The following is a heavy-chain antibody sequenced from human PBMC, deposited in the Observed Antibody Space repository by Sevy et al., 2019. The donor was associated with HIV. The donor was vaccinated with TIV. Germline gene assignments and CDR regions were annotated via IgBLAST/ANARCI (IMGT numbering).Heavy chain of an antibody. V-gene: IGHV3-74*03. CDR2: VNNDGSVT. CDR3: ARALGNSGGL. D-gene: IGHD3-10*01. J-gene: IGHJ4*02. CDR1: GFTLSTYW. Sequence: GGSLRLSCTSSGFTLSTYWIHWVRQVPGKGLVWVSHVNNDGSVTQYADSVKGRFTISRDYVKNTVYLQMNSLRVEDTAVYYCARALGNSGGLWGLGTLVTVSS.